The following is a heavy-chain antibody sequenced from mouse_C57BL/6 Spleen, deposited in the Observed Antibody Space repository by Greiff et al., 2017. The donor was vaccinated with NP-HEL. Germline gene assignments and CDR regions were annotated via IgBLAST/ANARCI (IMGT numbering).Heavy chain of an antibody. V-gene: IGHV1-26*01. Sequence: EVQLQQSGPELVKPGASVKISCKASGYTFTDYYMNWVKQSHGKSLEWIGDINPNNGGTSYNQKFKGKATLTVDKSSSTAYMELRSLTSEDSAVYYCARSTTVVVDFDYWGQGTTLTVSS. J-gene: IGHJ2*01. CDR2: INPNNGGT. D-gene: IGHD1-1*01. CDR1: GYTFTDYY. CDR3: ARSTTVVVDFDY.